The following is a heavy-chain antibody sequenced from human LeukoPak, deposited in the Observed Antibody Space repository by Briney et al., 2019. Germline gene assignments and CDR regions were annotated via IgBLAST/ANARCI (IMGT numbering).Heavy chain of an antibody. V-gene: IGHV1-69*13. J-gene: IGHJ3*02. D-gene: IGHD2-15*01. CDR2: IILIFGTA. CDR1: GGTFSSYA. CDR3: ARGGPSIVVVVAAQYDAFDN. Sequence: SVKVSCKASGGTFSSYAISWVRQAPGQGLEWMGGIILIFGTANYAQKFQGRVTITADESTSTAYMELSSLRSEDTAVYYCARGGPSIVVVVAAQYDAFDNWGQGTMVTVSS.